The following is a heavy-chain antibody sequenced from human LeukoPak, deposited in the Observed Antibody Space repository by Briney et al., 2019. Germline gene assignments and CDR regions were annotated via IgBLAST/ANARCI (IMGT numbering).Heavy chain of an antibody. J-gene: IGHJ3*02. CDR2: IYSGGST. Sequence: GGSLRLSCAASGFTVSSNYMSWVRQAPGKGLEWVSVIYSGGSTYYADSVEGRFTISRDNSKNTLYLQMNSLRAEDTAVDYCAREGWGSYSAFDIWGRGTMVTVSS. CDR3: AREGWGSYSAFDI. CDR1: GFTVSSNY. V-gene: IGHV3-66*01. D-gene: IGHD1-26*01.